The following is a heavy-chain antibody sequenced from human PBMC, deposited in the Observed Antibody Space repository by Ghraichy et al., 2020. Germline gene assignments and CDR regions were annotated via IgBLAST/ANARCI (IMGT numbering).Heavy chain of an antibody. Sequence: LSCTVSGVSISSVGYYWSWIRQHPGKGLEWIGYIYHSGNTYFNPSLKSRLTISLDTSKNQFSLKLSSVTAADTAVYYCARGSYYYYGMDFWGQGTTVTVSS. J-gene: IGHJ6*02. CDR3: ARGSYYYYGMDF. CDR2: IYHSGNT. CDR1: GVSISSVGYY. V-gene: IGHV4-31*03.